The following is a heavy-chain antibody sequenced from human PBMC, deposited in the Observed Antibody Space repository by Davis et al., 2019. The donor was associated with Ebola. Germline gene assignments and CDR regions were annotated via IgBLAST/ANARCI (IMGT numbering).Heavy chain of an antibody. D-gene: IGHD6-13*01. CDR1: GFTFNKYG. V-gene: IGHV3-23*01. CDR2: VSRKGGS. Sequence: GESLKISCAASGFTFNKYGMSWVRQALGKGLEWVAAVSRKGGSYYADSVKGRFTISRDNSKNTLYLQMNSLRAEDTAVYYCAKDLFGIAGPFDYWGQGTLVTVSS. J-gene: IGHJ4*02. CDR3: AKDLFGIAGPFDY.